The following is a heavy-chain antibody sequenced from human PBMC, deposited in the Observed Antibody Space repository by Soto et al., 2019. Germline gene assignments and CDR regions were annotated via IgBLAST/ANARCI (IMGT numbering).Heavy chain of an antibody. V-gene: IGHV3-30-3*01. CDR1: GFTFSSYA. CDR2: ISYDGSNK. CDR3: AREYYYDSSGYYGYFDY. D-gene: IGHD3-22*01. Sequence: GGSLRLSCAASGFTFSSYAMHWVRQAPGKGLEWVAVISYDGSNKYYADSVKGRFTISRDNSKNTLYLQMNSLRAEDTAVYYCAREYYYDSSGYYGYFDYWGQGTLVTVSS. J-gene: IGHJ4*02.